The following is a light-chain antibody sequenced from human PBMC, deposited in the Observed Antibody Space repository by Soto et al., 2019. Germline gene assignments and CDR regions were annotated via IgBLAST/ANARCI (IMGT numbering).Light chain of an antibody. V-gene: IGLV1-44*01. CDR3: AAWDDSLYGWV. J-gene: IGLJ3*02. CDR2: YNN. CDR1: SANIGSNT. Sequence: QSVLTQPPSASGTPGQRVTISCSGSSANIGSNTVNWYQQLPGTAPTLLIYYNNQRPSGVPDRFSGSKSGTSASLAISGLQSEDEAHYYCAAWDDSLYGWVFXGGTKLTVL.